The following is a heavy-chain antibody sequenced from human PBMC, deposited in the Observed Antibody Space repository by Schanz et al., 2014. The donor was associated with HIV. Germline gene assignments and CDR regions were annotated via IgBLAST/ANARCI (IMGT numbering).Heavy chain of an antibody. Sequence: QVQLVESGGGVVQPGRSLRLSCAASGFTFSSYGMHWVRQAPGKGLEWVAVISYDGSRKHFADSVKGRFSISRDNSKSTLFLQMNNLRAEDTALYYCARAGGAYKELFDNWGQGVPVVVSS. CDR2: ISYDGSRK. CDR3: ARAGGAYKELFDN. D-gene: IGHD3-16*01. V-gene: IGHV3-33*05. CDR1: GFTFSSYG. J-gene: IGHJ4*02.